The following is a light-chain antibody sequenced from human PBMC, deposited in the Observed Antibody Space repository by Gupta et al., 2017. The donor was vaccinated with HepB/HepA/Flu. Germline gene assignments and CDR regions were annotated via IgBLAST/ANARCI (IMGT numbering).Light chain of an antibody. Sequence: SYVLTQPPSVSVAPGMTARITCGGNNIGGKSVQWYQQKAGQAPELVVYGDGDRPSGIPERFSGSNSGNTATLTITRVEAGDEADYYCQVWDSSSEHVVFGGGTKLTVL. V-gene: IGLV3-21*03. CDR2: GDG. CDR3: QVWDSSSEHVV. CDR1: NIGGKS. J-gene: IGLJ2*01.